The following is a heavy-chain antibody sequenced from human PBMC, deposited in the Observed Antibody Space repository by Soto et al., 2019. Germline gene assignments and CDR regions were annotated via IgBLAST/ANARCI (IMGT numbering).Heavy chain of an antibody. D-gene: IGHD6-13*01. CDR2: IYYSGST. CDR3: ARQHSSSWYLAFDI. CDR1: GGSISSYY. Sequence: QVQLQESGPGLVKPSETLSLTCTVSGGSISSYYWSWIRQPPGKGLEWIGYIYYSGSTNYNPSLKSRVSISVDTSKNQFSLKLSSVTAADTAVYYCARQHSSSWYLAFDIWGQGTMVTVSS. V-gene: IGHV4-59*08. J-gene: IGHJ3*02.